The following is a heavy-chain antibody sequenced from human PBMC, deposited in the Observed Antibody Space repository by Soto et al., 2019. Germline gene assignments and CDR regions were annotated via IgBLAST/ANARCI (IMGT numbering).Heavy chain of an antibody. Sequence: QVQLVQSGAEVKKPGSSVKVSCKASGGTFSSYAISWVRQAPGQGLEWMGGIIPIFGTANYAQKFQGRVTITADKSTSTAYMELSSLRSEDTAVYYCAIDRWYYYDSSGYLRGGMDVWGQGTTVTVSS. D-gene: IGHD3-22*01. CDR1: GGTFSSYA. CDR2: IIPIFGTA. CDR3: AIDRWYYYDSSGYLRGGMDV. J-gene: IGHJ6*02. V-gene: IGHV1-69*06.